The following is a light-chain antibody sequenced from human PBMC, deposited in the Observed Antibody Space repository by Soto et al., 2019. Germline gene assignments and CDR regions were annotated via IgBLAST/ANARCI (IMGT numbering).Light chain of an antibody. V-gene: IGKV3-15*01. CDR3: QQYSYWPRT. CDR2: GVS. Sequence: IVMTQSSATLSVSPGEEATLACRASLSLRSNIAWYQQKPGQAPRLLISGVSTRATGIPARFSGSGSETEFTLTIGSLQSEYFAVYYCQQYSYWPRTFGEGTKVGI. CDR1: LSLRSN. J-gene: IGKJ1*01.